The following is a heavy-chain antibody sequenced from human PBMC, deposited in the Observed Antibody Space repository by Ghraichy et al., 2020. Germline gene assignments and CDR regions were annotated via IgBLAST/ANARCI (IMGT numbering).Heavy chain of an antibody. D-gene: IGHD6-19*01. J-gene: IGHJ6*02. Sequence: GGSLRLSCAASGFTFSSYSMNWVRQAPGKGLEWVSYISSSSSTIYYADSVKGRFTISRDNAKNSLYLQMNSLRDEETAVYYCAREAESGYSSGWYNTFYYGMDVWGQGTTVTVSS. V-gene: IGHV3-48*02. CDR2: ISSSSSTI. CDR3: AREAESGYSSGWYNTFYYGMDV. CDR1: GFTFSSYS.